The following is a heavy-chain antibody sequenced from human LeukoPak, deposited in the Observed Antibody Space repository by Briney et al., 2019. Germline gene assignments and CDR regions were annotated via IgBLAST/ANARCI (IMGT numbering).Heavy chain of an antibody. J-gene: IGHJ4*02. Sequence: GGSLRLSCAASGFTFSSYGMHWVRQAPGKGLEWVAVISYDGSNKYYADSVKGRFTISRDNSKNTLYLQMNSLRAEDTAVYYCAILWGSTYFDYWGQGTLVTVSS. D-gene: IGHD7-27*01. CDR1: GFTFSSYG. CDR2: ISYDGSNK. CDR3: AILWGSTYFDY. V-gene: IGHV3-30*03.